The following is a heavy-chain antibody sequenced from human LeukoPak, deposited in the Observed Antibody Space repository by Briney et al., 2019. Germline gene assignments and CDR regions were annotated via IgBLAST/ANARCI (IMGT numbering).Heavy chain of an antibody. D-gene: IGHD4-17*01. V-gene: IGHV3-9*01. Sequence: GRSLRLSCAASGFTFDDYAMHWVRQARGKGLEWVSGISWNSGSIGYADSVKGRFTISRDNAKNSLYLQMNSLRAEDTALYYCAKDYCPATGWQFGMDVWGQGTTVTVSS. J-gene: IGHJ6*02. CDR3: AKDYCPATGWQFGMDV. CDR2: ISWNSGSI. CDR1: GFTFDDYA.